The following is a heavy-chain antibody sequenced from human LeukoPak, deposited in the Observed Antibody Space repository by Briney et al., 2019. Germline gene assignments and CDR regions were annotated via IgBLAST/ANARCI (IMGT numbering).Heavy chain of an antibody. CDR1: GGSISSYY. V-gene: IGHV4-59*12. CDR2: IYYSGST. CDR3: AREFVGGPYYFDY. Sequence: SETLSLTCTVSGGSISSYYWSWIRQPPGKGLEWIGYIYYSGSTNYNPSLKSRVTISVDTSKNQFSLKLSSVTAADTAVCYCAREFVGGPYYFDYWGQGTLVTVSS. D-gene: IGHD1-26*01. J-gene: IGHJ4*02.